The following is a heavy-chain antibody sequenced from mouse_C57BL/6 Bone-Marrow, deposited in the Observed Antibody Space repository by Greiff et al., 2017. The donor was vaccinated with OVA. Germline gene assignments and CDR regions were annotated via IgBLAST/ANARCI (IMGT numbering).Heavy chain of an antibody. V-gene: IGHV1-64*01. CDR2: IHPNSGST. CDR3: ARGGRDEGYFEV. Sequence: QVQLQQPGAELVKPGASVKLSCKASGYTFTSYWMHWVKQRPGQGLEWIGMIHPNSGSTNYNEKFKSKATLTVDTSSSTAYMQLSSLTSEDSAVYCCARGGRDEGYFEVWGTGTTVTVSS. CDR1: GYTFTSYW. D-gene: IGHD3-3*01. J-gene: IGHJ1*03.